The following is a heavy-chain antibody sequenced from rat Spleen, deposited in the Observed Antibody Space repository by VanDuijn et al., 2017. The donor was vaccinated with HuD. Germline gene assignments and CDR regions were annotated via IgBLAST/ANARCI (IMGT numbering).Heavy chain of an antibody. CDR1: GFTFSNYG. Sequence: EVQLVESDGGLVQPGRSLKLSCAASGFTFSNYGMAWVRQAPTKGLEWVAYISTGGGITYYRDSVKGRFTISRDNAKSTLYLQMDSLRSEDTATYYCARRGNSVFWNFDFWGPGTMVSVSS. V-gene: IGHV5S13*01. J-gene: IGHJ1*01. D-gene: IGHD4-4*01. CDR2: ISTGGGIT. CDR3: ARRGNSVFWNFDF.